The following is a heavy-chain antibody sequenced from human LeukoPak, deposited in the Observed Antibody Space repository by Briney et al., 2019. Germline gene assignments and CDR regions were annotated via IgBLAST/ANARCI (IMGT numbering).Heavy chain of an antibody. Sequence: GGSLRLSCAASGFTFSSYAMSWVRQAPGKGLEWVSAISGSRGGTYYADSVKGRFTISRDNSKNTLYLQMNSLRAEDTALYYCAKWGCSGSDCYPFDYWGQGTQVTVSS. J-gene: IGHJ4*02. CDR2: ISGSRGGT. CDR3: AKWGCSGSDCYPFDY. D-gene: IGHD2-15*01. CDR1: GFTFSSYA. V-gene: IGHV3-23*01.